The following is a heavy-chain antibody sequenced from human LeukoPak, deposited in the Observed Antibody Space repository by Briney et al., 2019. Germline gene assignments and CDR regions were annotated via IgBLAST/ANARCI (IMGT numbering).Heavy chain of an antibody. CDR2: IYSGGST. Sequence: GGSLRLSCAASGFTVSSNYMSWVRQAPGKGLEWASVIYSGGSTYYADSVKGRFTISRDNSKNSLYLQMNSLRAEDTAVYYCARNMFRGSGHRIDYWGQGTLVTVSS. J-gene: IGHJ4*02. V-gene: IGHV3-66*01. CDR3: ARNMFRGSGHRIDY. CDR1: GFTVSSNY. D-gene: IGHD3-10*02.